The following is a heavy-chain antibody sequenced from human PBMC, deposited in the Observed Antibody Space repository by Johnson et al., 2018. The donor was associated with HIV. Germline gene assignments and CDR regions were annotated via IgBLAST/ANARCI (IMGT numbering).Heavy chain of an antibody. J-gene: IGHJ3*01. D-gene: IGHD3-10*01. Sequence: MQLVESGGGLVQPGGSLRLSCAASGFTVSSNYMSWVRQAPGKGLEWVANIKTDGSEKYYVDSVKGRFTISRDNARNSVYLQMNSLRAEDTAVYYCARSMRGALDVWGQGTMVTVSS. V-gene: IGHV3-7*03. CDR2: IKTDGSEK. CDR1: GFTVSSNY. CDR3: ARSMRGALDV.